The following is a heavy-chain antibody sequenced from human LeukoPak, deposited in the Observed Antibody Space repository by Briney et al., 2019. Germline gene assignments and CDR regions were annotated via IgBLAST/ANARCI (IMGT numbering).Heavy chain of an antibody. CDR3: ARGLGAGDPYYYYGMDV. D-gene: IGHD3-16*01. Sequence: PGGSLRLSCSASGFTFSSYAMHWVRQAPGKGLEYVSAISSNGGSTYYADSVKGRFTISRDNSKNTLYLQMNSLRAEDTAVYYCARGLGAGDPYYYYGMDVWGQGTTVTVSS. CDR2: ISSNGGST. V-gene: IGHV3-64*04. CDR1: GFTFSSYA. J-gene: IGHJ6*02.